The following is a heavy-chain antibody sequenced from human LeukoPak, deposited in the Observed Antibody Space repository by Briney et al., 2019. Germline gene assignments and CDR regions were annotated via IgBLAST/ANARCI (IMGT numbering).Heavy chain of an antibody. Sequence: PSETLSLTCIVSGGSINFYYWSWIRRPPGKGLEWIGYIYYSGSTNYNPSLKSRVSVSVDTSKNQLSLKLYSVTAADTAVYYCASLVLVEDRGFDPWGQGTLVTVSS. CDR1: GGSINFYY. CDR3: ASLVLVEDRGFDP. CDR2: IYYSGST. V-gene: IGHV4-59*12. J-gene: IGHJ5*02. D-gene: IGHD2-8*02.